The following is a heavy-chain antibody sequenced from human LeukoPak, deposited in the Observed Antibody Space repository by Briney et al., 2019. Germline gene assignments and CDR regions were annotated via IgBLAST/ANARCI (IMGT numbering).Heavy chain of an antibody. CDR3: ARVFNYYDTSGYYT. Sequence: ASVKVSCKASGYTFTGYFLHWVRQAPGQGLEWMGWINPNSGGTTFAQKFQGRVTMTRDTSISTAYMELSRLRSDDTAVHYCARVFNYYDTSGYYTWGQGTLVTVSS. CDR2: INPNSGGT. V-gene: IGHV1-2*02. CDR1: GYTFTGYF. D-gene: IGHD3-22*01. J-gene: IGHJ5*02.